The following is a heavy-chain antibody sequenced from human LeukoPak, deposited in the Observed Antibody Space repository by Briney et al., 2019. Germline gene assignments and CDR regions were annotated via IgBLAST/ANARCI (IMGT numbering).Heavy chain of an antibody. V-gene: IGHV1-18*04. CDR3: ARDPTNSYGSGTPFDY. J-gene: IGHJ4*02. CDR2: IGAYNGNT. Sequence: ASVKVSCKASGYTSTSYGISWVRQAPGQGLEWMGWIGAYNGNTNYAQKLQGRVTMTTDTSTSTAYMELRSLRSDDTAVYYCARDPTNSYGSGTPFDYWGQGTLVTVSS. CDR1: GYTSTSYG. D-gene: IGHD3-10*01.